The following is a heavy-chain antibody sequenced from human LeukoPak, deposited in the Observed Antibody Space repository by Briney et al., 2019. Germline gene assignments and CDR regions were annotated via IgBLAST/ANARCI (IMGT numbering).Heavy chain of an antibody. CDR2: IYYSGST. Sequence: SETLSLTCTVSGGSISSGGYYWSCIRQHPGKGLECIGYIYYSGSTYYNPSLKSRVTISIDTSKDQFSLKLSSVTAADTAVYYCARNLYDSSGSMGIYTFDYWGQGTLVIVSS. CDR3: ARNLYDSSGSMGIYTFDY. J-gene: IGHJ4*02. V-gene: IGHV4-31*03. D-gene: IGHD3-22*01. CDR1: GGSISSGGYY.